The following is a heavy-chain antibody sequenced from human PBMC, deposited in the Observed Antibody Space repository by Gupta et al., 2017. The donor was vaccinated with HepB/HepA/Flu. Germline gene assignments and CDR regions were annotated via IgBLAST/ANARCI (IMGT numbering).Heavy chain of an antibody. CDR2: IWYDGSNK. CDR1: GFTFSSYG. Sequence: QVQLVESGGGVVQPGRSLRLSCAASGFTFSSYGLPWVRQAPGKGLEWVAVIWYDGSNKYYADSVKGRFTISRDNSKNTLYLQMNSLRAEDTAVYYCARDIAAAGKLDVWGKGTTVTVSS. CDR3: ARDIAAAGKLDV. D-gene: IGHD6-13*01. V-gene: IGHV3-33*01. J-gene: IGHJ6*04.